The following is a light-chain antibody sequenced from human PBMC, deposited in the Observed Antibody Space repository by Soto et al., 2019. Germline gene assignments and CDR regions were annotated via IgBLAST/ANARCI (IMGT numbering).Light chain of an antibody. J-gene: IGKJ5*01. V-gene: IGKV3-20*01. CDR1: QSVSSSY. Sequence: EIVLTQSPGTLSLSPGKRATLSCRASQSVSSSYLAWYQKKPGQAPRLLIYGASGRATGIPDRFSGSGSGTDFTLTFSRLEPEDFAVYYCQQYGSSAPVNFGQGTRLEIK. CDR2: GAS. CDR3: QQYGSSAPVN.